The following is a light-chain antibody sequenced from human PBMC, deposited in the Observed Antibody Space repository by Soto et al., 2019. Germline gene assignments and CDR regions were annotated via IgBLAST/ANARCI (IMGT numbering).Light chain of an antibody. J-gene: IGLJ1*01. Sequence: QSALTQPASVSGSPGQSITISCTGTSSDVGGYNYVSWYQQHPGKAPKLMIYEVSNRPSGVSNRFSGSKSGNTASLTISGLQAEDEADYYCSSYTSSSTHDLFGTGTKVTVL. V-gene: IGLV2-14*01. CDR2: EVS. CDR3: SSYTSSSTHDL. CDR1: SSDVGGYNY.